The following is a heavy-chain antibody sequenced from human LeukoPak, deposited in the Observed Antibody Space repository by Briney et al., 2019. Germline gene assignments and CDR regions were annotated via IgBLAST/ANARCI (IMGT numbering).Heavy chain of an antibody. CDR3: ATGARWSDY. V-gene: IGHV4-59*01. J-gene: IGHJ4*02. Sequence: SETLSLTCTVSLGSISGFYWSWIRQPPGKGLEWMGFMYHSRGTNYNPSLKSRVTISLDTSRTQFSLNLTSVTAAATAGADFATGARWSDYWGQRTLVSASS. CDR1: LGSISGFY. D-gene: IGHD4-23*01. CDR2: MYHSRGT.